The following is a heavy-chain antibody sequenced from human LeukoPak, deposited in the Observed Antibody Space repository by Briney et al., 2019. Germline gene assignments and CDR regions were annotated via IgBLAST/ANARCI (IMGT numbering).Heavy chain of an antibody. V-gene: IGHV3-49*04. CDR1: GFTFGDYA. D-gene: IGHD1-1*01. CDR3: TTGVGISTDAFDI. J-gene: IGHJ3*02. Sequence: GGSLRLSCTVRGFTFGDYAVSWVRQAPGKGLEWVGFIRSKEYGGTTDYAAPVKGRFTISRDDSKNTLYLQMNSLKTEDTAVYYCTTGVGISTDAFDIWGQGTMVTVSS. CDR2: IRSKEYGGTT.